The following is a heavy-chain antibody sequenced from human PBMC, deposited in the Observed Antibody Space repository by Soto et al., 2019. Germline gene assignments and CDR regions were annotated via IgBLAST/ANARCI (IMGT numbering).Heavy chain of an antibody. D-gene: IGHD6-13*01. V-gene: IGHV4-34*01. CDR1: GGSFSGYY. CDR3: ARVEAGYSSSWPLGNY. J-gene: IGHJ4*02. CDR2: INHSGST. Sequence: PSETLSLTCAVYGGSFSGYYWSWIRQPPGKGLEWIGEINHSGSTNYNPSLKSRVTISVDTSKNQFSLKLSSVTAADTAVYYCARVEAGYSSSWPLGNYWGQGTLVTVSS.